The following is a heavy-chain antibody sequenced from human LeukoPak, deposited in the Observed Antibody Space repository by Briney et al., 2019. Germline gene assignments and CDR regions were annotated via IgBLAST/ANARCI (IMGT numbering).Heavy chain of an antibody. Sequence: ASVKVSCKASGYTFTSYAMNWVRQAPGQGLEWMGWINTNTGNPTYAQGFTGRFVFSLDTSVSTAYLQISSLKAEDTAVYYCARGGYSSSWLRGYYYYYYMDVWGKGTTVTVSS. CDR3: ARGGYSSSWLRGYYYYYYMDV. CDR1: GYTFTSYA. J-gene: IGHJ6*03. D-gene: IGHD6-13*01. CDR2: INTNTGNP. V-gene: IGHV7-4-1*02.